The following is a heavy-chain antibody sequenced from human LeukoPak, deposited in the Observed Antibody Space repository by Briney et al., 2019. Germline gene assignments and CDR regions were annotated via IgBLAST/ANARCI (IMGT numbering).Heavy chain of an antibody. CDR3: AKDGQPSTRSYLCTNGICYQDY. CDR1: GFTFSSYA. V-gene: IGHV3-23*01. D-gene: IGHD2-8*01. CDR2: ISGSGYYT. Sequence: GGSLRLSCAASGFTFSSYAMTWVRQAPGKGREWVSSISGSGYYTYYTDSVQGRFTISRDNSKNTLYLKMDSLRAEDTAIYYCAKDGQPSTRSYLCTNGICYQDYWGQGTLVTVSS. J-gene: IGHJ4*02.